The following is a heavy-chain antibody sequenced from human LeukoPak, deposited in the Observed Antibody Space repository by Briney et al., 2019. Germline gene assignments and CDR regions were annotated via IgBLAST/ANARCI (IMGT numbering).Heavy chain of an antibody. CDR3: ARAFPYCSSTSCYSWFDP. CDR1: GGSISSGGYS. CDR2: IYHSGST. J-gene: IGHJ5*02. D-gene: IGHD2-2*01. Sequence: SQTLSLTCAVSGGSISSGGYSWSWIRQPPGKGLEWIGYIYHSGSTNYNPSLKSRVTISVDTSKNQFSLKLSSVTAADTAVYYCARAFPYCSSTSCYSWFDPWGQGTLVTVSS. V-gene: IGHV4-30-2*01.